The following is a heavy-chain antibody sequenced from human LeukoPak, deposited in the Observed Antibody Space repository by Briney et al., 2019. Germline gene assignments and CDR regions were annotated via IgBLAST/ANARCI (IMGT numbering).Heavy chain of an antibody. J-gene: IGHJ6*02. CDR2: IRSTLYGGTT. CDR3: ARDTLAGYGMAG. V-gene: IGHV3-49*03. Sequence: PGGSLILSCTISGFTFRDYAMNWFRQALGKGLEGIGFIRSTLYGGTTEYAASGTRRFTISTADSKSIAYLQMNSLKPEDTAVYYCARDTLAGYGMAGCGQETT. CDR1: GFTFRDYA. D-gene: IGHD3-10*01.